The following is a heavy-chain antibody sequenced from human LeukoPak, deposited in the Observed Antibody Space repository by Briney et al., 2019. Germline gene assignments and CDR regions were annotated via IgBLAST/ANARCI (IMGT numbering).Heavy chain of an antibody. CDR3: AAHDYGDYFVDY. Sequence: SSETLSLTCTVAGGSISSYYWSWVRQPPGKGLEWVGYIYYSGSTNYSPSLKSQVTISVDTSKNQFSLKLSSVTAADTAVYYCAAHDYGDYFVDYWGQGTLVTVSS. V-gene: IGHV4-59*01. CDR2: IYYSGST. CDR1: GGSISSYY. D-gene: IGHD4-17*01. J-gene: IGHJ4*02.